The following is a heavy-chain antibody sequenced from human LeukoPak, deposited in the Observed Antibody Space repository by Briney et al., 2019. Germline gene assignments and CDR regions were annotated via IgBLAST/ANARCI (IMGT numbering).Heavy chain of an antibody. CDR1: GYTFTSYA. Sequence: ASVKVSCKASGYTFTSYAMHWVRQAPGQRLEWMGWINAGNGNTKYSQKFQGRVTITRNTSISTAYMELSSLRSEDTAVYYCATGGGDQSFDYWGQGTLVTVSS. J-gene: IGHJ4*02. V-gene: IGHV1-3*01. D-gene: IGHD3-16*01. CDR3: ATGGGDQSFDY. CDR2: INAGNGNT.